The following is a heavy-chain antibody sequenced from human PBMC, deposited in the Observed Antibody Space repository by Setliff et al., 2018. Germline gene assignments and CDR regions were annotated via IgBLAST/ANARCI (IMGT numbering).Heavy chain of an antibody. CDR1: GGTFSDYY. D-gene: IGHD6-13*01. CDR2: INHRGGT. Sequence: ETLSLTCAAYGGTFSDYYWTWIRQPPGKGLEWVGEINHRGGTNYNPSLKSRVTISVDTSKNQFSLKLSSVTAADTAVYYCARKRSSSSWYGDYFDYWGQGTLVTVS. J-gene: IGHJ4*02. V-gene: IGHV4-34*01. CDR3: ARKRSSSSWYGDYFDY.